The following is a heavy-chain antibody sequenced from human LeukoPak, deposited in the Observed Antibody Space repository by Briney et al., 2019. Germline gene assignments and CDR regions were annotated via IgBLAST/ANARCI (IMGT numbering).Heavy chain of an antibody. CDR2: INPNSGGT. CDR1: GYTFTGYY. CDR3: ARGRVDYGSGSSKYFQH. Sequence: ASVKVSCKASGYTFTGYYMHWVRQAPGQGLEWMGWINPNSGGTNYAQKFQGRVTMTRDTSISTAYMELSRLSSDDTAVYYCARGRVDYGSGSSKYFQHWGQGTLVTVSS. J-gene: IGHJ1*01. V-gene: IGHV1-2*02. D-gene: IGHD3-10*01.